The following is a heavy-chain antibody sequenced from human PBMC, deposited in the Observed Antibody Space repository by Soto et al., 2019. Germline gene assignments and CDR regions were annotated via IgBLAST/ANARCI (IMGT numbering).Heavy chain of an antibody. CDR3: ARGGARWPGYFDS. CDR2: IYYSGSS. D-gene: IGHD4-17*01. CDR1: GGSISGDYY. V-gene: IGHV4-30-4*08. Sequence: SETLSLTCSVSGGSISGDYYWSWIRQSPEKGLEWIGYIYYSGSSYSNPALQSRLSMSLDTSKNQFSLKLRSVTAAGTAVYYGARGGARWPGYFDSWGQGALVTVSS. J-gene: IGHJ4*02.